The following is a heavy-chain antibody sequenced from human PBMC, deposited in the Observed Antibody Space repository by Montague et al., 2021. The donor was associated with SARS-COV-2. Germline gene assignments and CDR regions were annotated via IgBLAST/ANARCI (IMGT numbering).Heavy chain of an antibody. CDR3: ARLRDGVVPSPILVVGPYYSYYYMDV. J-gene: IGHJ6*03. V-gene: IGHV4-34*01. CDR1: GTSFSGYY. D-gene: IGHD3-22*01. CDR2: INHSGST. Sequence: SETLSLTCAVHGTSFSGYYWNWIRQPPGKGLEWIGEINHSGSTKYSPSLKSRLTISADTSKNQFSLKLTSVAAADTAVYYCARLRDGVVPSPILVVGPYYSYYYMDVWGRGTTVTVSS.